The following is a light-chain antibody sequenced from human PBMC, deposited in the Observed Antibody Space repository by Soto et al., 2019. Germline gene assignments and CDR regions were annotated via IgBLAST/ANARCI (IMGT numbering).Light chain of an antibody. Sequence: QSVLTQPRSVSGSPGQSVTISCTGTSDDVGVYNYVSWYQQHPGKAPKLIIYDVSKRPSGVPDRFSGSKSGNTASLTISGLQAEDEADYYCCSYAGGPYVFGTETKVTVL. CDR1: SDDVGVYNY. V-gene: IGLV2-11*01. J-gene: IGLJ1*01. CDR3: CSYAGGPYV. CDR2: DVS.